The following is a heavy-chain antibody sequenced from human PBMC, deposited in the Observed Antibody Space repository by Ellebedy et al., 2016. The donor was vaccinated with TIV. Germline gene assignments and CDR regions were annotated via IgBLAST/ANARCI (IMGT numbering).Heavy chain of an antibody. D-gene: IGHD2-8*02. V-gene: IGHV3-23*01. CDR3: AKELQILGVVSLDAFDA. J-gene: IGHJ3*01. CDR2: INSDGDRR. CDR1: GFSFRTYA. Sequence: PGGSLRLSCAASGFSFRTYAMSWVRQSPGKGLEWVSAINSDGDRRYYAASVRGRFAIYRDNSKNTLSLQMSRLRVDDTAIYYCAKELQILGVVSLDAFDAWGQGALVTVSS.